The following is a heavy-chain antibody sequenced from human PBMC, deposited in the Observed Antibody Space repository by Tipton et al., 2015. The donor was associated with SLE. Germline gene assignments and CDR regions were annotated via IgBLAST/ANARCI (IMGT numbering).Heavy chain of an antibody. Sequence: LRLSCTVSDGSISPYYWSWVRQSPGRGLEWIGFLYHSGITNYNPSLKSRVTISVDTSKNQFSLKLSSVTAADTAVYYCARSFKGLQSPYYYYYYMDVWGKGTTVTVSS. D-gene: IGHD4-11*01. CDR2: LYHSGIT. CDR3: ARSFKGLQSPYYYYYYMDV. J-gene: IGHJ6*03. CDR1: DGSISPYY. V-gene: IGHV4-59*01.